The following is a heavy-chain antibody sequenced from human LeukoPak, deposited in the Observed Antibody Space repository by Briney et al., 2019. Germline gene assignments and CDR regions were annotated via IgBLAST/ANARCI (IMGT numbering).Heavy chain of an antibody. J-gene: IGHJ4*02. CDR2: ISARSNYI. CDR1: GYTFSSFS. CDR3: VRLRRNSDTSGYYYYYDF. V-gene: IGHV3-21*01. Sequence: GGSLRLSCVASGYTFSSFSINWVRQAPGKGLEWVSSISARSNYIYYADSVRGRFSISRDDARDSLFLQMNSLRAEDTAVYYCVRLRRNSDTSGYYYYYDFWGQGTLVTVSS. D-gene: IGHD3-22*01.